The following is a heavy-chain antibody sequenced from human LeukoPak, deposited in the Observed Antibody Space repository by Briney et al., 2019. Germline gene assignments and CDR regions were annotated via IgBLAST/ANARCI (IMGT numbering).Heavy chain of an antibody. J-gene: IGHJ4*02. CDR3: AKGLEGFFDY. Sequence: QPGGSLRLSCAASGFTFSSYAMSWVRQAPGKGLEWVSAISGSGGSTYYADSVKGRFTISRDNSENTLFLQMNSLRADDTAVYYCAKGLEGFFDYWGQGTLVTVSS. CDR1: GFTFSSYA. V-gene: IGHV3-23*01. CDR2: ISGSGGST. D-gene: IGHD1-1*01.